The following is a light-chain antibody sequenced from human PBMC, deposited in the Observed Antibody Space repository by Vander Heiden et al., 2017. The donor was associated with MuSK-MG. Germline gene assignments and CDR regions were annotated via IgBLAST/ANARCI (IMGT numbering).Light chain of an antibody. Sequence: EIVLTQSPATLSLSPGDRATVSCRASQSVSTYLSWYQKKPGQAPRLLIYDASNRVTGIPARFSGSGSGTDFTLTISSLEPEDFAVYYCQQRYKFFTFGHGTKVDIK. CDR3: QQRYKFFT. CDR2: DAS. V-gene: IGKV3-11*01. CDR1: QSVSTY. J-gene: IGKJ3*01.